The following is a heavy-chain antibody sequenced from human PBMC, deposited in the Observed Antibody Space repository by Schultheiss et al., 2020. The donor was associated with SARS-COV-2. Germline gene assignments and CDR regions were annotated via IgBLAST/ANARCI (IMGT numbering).Heavy chain of an antibody. CDR3: AKDAGLGGGALDY. Sequence: GGSLRLSCAASGFTVSSNYMSWVRQAPGKGLEWVSAISGSGGSTYYADSVKGRFTISRDNAKNTLYLQMNSLGAEDTAVYFCAKDAGLGGGALDYWGQGTLVTVSS. CDR1: GFTVSSNY. V-gene: IGHV3-23*01. CDR2: ISGSGGST. J-gene: IGHJ4*02. D-gene: IGHD3-16*01.